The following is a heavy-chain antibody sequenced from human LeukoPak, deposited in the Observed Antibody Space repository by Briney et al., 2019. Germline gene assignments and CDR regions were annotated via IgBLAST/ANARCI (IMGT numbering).Heavy chain of an antibody. CDR1: GFTFSSYS. CDR3: ARSSPHCSSTSCYNDAFDI. D-gene: IGHD2-2*02. V-gene: IGHV3-21*01. Sequence: GGSLRLSCAASGFTFSSYSINWVRQAPGKGLDGVSSISSSSSYIYYADSVKGGFTISRDNAKNSLYLQMNSLRAEDTAVYYCARSSPHCSSTSCYNDAFDIWGQGTMVTVSS. CDR2: ISSSSSYI. J-gene: IGHJ3*02.